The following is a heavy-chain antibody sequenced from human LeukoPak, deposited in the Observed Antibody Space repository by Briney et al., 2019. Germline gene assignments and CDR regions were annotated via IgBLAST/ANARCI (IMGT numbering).Heavy chain of an antibody. Sequence: SETLSLTCTVSGGSISSGGYYWSWIRQHPGKGLEWIGYIYYSGSAYYNPSLKSRVTISVDTSKNQSSLKLSSVTAADTAVYYCARDATRDYYYYGMDVWGQGTTVTVSS. CDR2: IYYSGSA. V-gene: IGHV4-31*03. CDR1: GGSISSGGYY. CDR3: ARDATRDYYYYGMDV. J-gene: IGHJ6*02.